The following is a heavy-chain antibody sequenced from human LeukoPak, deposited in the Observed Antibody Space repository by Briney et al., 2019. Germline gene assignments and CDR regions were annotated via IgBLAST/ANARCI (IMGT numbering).Heavy chain of an antibody. CDR1: GFTFSSYW. D-gene: IGHD5-18*01. CDR2: IRYDGSNK. V-gene: IGHV3-30*02. CDR3: AKDRVLSAMVFDY. Sequence: PGGSLRLSCAASGFTFSSYWMSWVRQAPGKGLEWVAFIRYDGSNKYYADSVKGRFTISRDNSKNTLYLQMNSLRAVDTAVYYCAKDRVLSAMVFDYWGQGTLVTVSS. J-gene: IGHJ4*02.